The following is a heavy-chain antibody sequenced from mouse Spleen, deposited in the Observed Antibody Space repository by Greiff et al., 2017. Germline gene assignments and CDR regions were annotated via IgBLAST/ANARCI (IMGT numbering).Heavy chain of an antibody. CDR3: ARGSLYHFDY. J-gene: IGHJ2*01. CDR1: GYAFRSYW. D-gene: IGHD2-12*01. Sequence: LVESGAELVKPGASVKISCKASGYAFRSYWLHWVQQRPGTGLEWIGQIYPGDGDTNYNGKFKGKATLTADKSSSTAYMQLSSLTSEDSAVYFCARGSLYHFDYWGQGTTLTVSS. CDR2: IYPGDGDT. V-gene: IGHV1-80*01.